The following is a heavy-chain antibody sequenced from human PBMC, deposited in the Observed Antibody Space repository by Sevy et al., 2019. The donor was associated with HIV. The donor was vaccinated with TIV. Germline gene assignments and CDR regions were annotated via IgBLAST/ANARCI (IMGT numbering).Heavy chain of an antibody. V-gene: IGHV3-74*01. CDR3: AKKGGYGSGSYHWYFEL. CDR2: IDTEGSST. D-gene: IGHD3-10*01. J-gene: IGHJ2*01. CDR1: GFSFSSYW. Sequence: GGSLRLSCAASGFSFSSYWMHWVRQAPGKELVWVSHIDTEGSSTSYADSVKGRFTISRDNAKNTLYLQMNSLRAEDSAVYYCAKKGGYGSGSYHWYFELWGRGTLVTVSS.